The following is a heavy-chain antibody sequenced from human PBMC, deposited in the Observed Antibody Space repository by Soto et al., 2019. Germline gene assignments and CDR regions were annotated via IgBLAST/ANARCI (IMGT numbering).Heavy chain of an antibody. CDR3: ARVLAAAGSFDY. CDR2: TYYRSKWYN. CDR1: GDSVSSNSAA. Sequence: QTLSLTCAISGDSVSSNSAAWNWIRQSPSGGLEWLGRTYYRSKWYNGYAVSVKSRITINPDTSKNQFSLQLNSVTPEDTAVYYCARVLAAAGSFDYWGQGTLVTVSS. J-gene: IGHJ4*02. D-gene: IGHD6-13*01. V-gene: IGHV6-1*01.